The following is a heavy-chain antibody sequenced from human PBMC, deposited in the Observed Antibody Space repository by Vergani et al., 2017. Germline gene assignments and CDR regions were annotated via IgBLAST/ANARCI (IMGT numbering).Heavy chain of an antibody. J-gene: IGHJ5*02. CDR2: IYHSGST. V-gene: IGHV4-4*02. Sequence: QLQESGPRLVKPSEALSLTCTVSGGSISSSNWWSWVRQPPGKGLEWIGEIYHSGSTNYNPSLKSRVTISVDKSKNQFSLKLSSVTAADTAVYYCARLSGPPGWFDPWGQGTLVTVSS. D-gene: IGHD3-10*01. CDR3: ARLSGPPGWFDP. CDR1: GGSISSSNW.